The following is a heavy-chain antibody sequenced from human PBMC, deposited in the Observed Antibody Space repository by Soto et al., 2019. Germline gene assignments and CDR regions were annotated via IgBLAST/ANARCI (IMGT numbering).Heavy chain of an antibody. V-gene: IGHV3-7*01. J-gene: IGHJ4*02. CDR3: ARFTRGSSGDY. CDR1: GFTFNTYW. Sequence: EVQLVESGGDLVQPGGSLRLSCVASGFTFNTYWMSWVRQAPGKGLEWVANIKEDGSDKYYVDSVKGRFTISRDNAKNLLYLQMNRLAAGATAMYYSARFTRGSSGDYWGQGTMVTVSS. D-gene: IGHD6-25*01. CDR2: IKEDGSDK.